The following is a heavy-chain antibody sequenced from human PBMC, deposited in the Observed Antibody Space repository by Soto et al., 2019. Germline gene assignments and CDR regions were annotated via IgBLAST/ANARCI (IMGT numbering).Heavy chain of an antibody. CDR2: FDPEDGET. Sequence: ASVKVSCKVSGYTLTELSMHWVRQAPGKGLEWMGGFDPEDGETIYAQKFQGRVTMTEDTSTDTAYMELSSLRSEDTAVYYCATDVYYYGSGTNWFDPWGQGTLVTVSS. J-gene: IGHJ5*02. CDR1: GYTLTELS. V-gene: IGHV1-24*01. CDR3: ATDVYYYGSGTNWFDP. D-gene: IGHD3-10*01.